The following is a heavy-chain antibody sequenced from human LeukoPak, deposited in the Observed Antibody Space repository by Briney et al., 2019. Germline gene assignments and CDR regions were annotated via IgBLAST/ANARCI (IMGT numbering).Heavy chain of an antibody. CDR1: GGSISSYH. CDR3: ARVAPDYYYYYYMDV. V-gene: IGHV4-59*01. J-gene: IGHJ6*03. Sequence: SETLSLTCTVSGGSISSYHWSWIRQPPGKGLEWIGYIYYSGSTNYNPSLKSRVTISVDTSKNQFSLRPSSVTAADTAVYYCARVAPDYYYYYYMDVWGKGTTVTISS. CDR2: IYYSGST.